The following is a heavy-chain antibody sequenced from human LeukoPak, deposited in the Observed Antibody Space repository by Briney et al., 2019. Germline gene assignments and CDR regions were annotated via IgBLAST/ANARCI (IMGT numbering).Heavy chain of an antibody. J-gene: IGHJ4*02. CDR3: ARDRGSIAAAGSINY. CDR2: INPNSGGT. CDR1: GYTFTGYY. V-gene: IGHV1-2*02. D-gene: IGHD6-13*01. Sequence: ASVKVSCKASGYTFTGYYMHWVRQAPGQGLEWMGWINPNSGGTNYAQKFQGRVTMPRDTSISTAYMELSRLRSDDTAVYYCARDRGSIAAAGSINYWGQGTLVTVSS.